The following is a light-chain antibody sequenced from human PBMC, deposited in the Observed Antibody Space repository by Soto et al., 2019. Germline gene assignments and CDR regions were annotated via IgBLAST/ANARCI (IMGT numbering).Light chain of an antibody. CDR2: KAS. CDR1: QTISSW. CDR3: QHYNSYSEA. Sequence: IQMTQSPSNLSASVGDRVAITCRASQTISSWLAWYQQKPGKAPKXXIYKASTLKSGVPSRFSVSGSGTEFTLTISSLKHDDFATYYCQHYNSYSEAFGQGTKVDIK. V-gene: IGKV1-5*03. J-gene: IGKJ1*01.